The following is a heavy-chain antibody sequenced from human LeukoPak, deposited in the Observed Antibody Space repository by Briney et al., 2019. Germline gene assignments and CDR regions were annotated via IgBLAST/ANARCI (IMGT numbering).Heavy chain of an antibody. V-gene: IGHV4-39*02. CDR1: GGSISSSSYY. CDR2: IYYSGST. CDR3: ARDSSGWYGY. Sequence: SETLSLTCTVSGGSISSSSYYWGWIRQPPGKGLEWIGSIYYSGSTYYNPSRKSRVTISVDTSKNQFSLKLSSVTAADTAVYYCARDSSGWYGYWGQGTLVTVSS. J-gene: IGHJ4*02. D-gene: IGHD6-19*01.